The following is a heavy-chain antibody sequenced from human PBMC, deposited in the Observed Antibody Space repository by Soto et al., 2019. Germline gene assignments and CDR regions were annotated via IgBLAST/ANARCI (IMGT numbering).Heavy chain of an antibody. D-gene: IGHD2-2*01. J-gene: IGHJ4*02. Sequence: GASVKVSCKTSGYTFTSYGFSWVLHAPGRGLEGMVLISPYNGDTIYARKSHGRVIVTADTATSTAYMELRSLRSDDTAVYYCTRAPSGGPYCGSSTGYAYWGQGTLVTVSS. V-gene: IGHV1-18*01. CDR3: TRAPSGGPYCGSSTGYAY. CDR2: ISPYNGDT. CDR1: GYTFTSYG.